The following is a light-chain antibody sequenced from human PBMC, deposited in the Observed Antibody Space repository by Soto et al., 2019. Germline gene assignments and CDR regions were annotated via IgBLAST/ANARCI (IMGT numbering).Light chain of an antibody. Sequence: DIQMTQSPSSLSASVGERATITCRASQGISNYLAWYQQKPGKVPKLLIYAASTLQTGVPSRFSGSGSGTDFTLTISSLQPEDVATYYCQKYNSAPCTFGHGTKVDIK. CDR3: QKYNSAPCT. CDR1: QGISNY. V-gene: IGKV1-27*01. J-gene: IGKJ3*01. CDR2: AAS.